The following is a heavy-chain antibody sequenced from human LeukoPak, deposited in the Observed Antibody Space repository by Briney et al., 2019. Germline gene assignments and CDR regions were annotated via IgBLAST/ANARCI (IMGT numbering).Heavy chain of an antibody. Sequence: GGSLRLSCAASGFTFSSYAMSWVRQAPGKGLEWVSYIRTSSSIHYADSVKGRFTISRDNARNSLYLQMNNLRDEDTAIYYCARDSDYSFDYWGQGSLVTVSS. D-gene: IGHD4-11*01. J-gene: IGHJ4*02. CDR3: ARDSDYSFDY. CDR1: GFTFSSYA. V-gene: IGHV3-48*02. CDR2: IRTSSSI.